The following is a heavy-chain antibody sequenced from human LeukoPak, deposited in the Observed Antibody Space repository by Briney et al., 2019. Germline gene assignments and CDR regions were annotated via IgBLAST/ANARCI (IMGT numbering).Heavy chain of an antibody. V-gene: IGHV1-18*01. CDR1: GYTFTSYG. Sequence: GASVKVSCKASGYTFTSYGITWVRQAPGQGLEWRGWISAYNGNTNYAQKFQGRLTMTTDTSTNTAYMELRSLRPDDTAVYYCARDFFHGHCSGLTCFLLDSWGQGSLVTVSS. D-gene: IGHD2-15*01. CDR2: ISAYNGNT. J-gene: IGHJ4*02. CDR3: ARDFFHGHCSGLTCFLLDS.